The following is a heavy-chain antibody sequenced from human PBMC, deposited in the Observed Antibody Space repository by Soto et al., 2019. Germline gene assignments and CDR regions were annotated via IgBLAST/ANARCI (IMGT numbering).Heavy chain of an antibody. CDR2: ISSSGSTI. CDR3: ARGRSLNYDFWSGYYTEGWFDP. Sequence: QVQLVESGGGLVKPGGSLRLSCAASGFTFSDYYMSWIRQAPGKGLEWVSYISSSGSTIYYADSVKGRFTISRDNAKNSLYLQMNSLRAEDTAVYCCARGRSLNYDFWSGYYTEGWFDPWGQGTLVTVSS. D-gene: IGHD3-3*01. J-gene: IGHJ5*02. V-gene: IGHV3-11*01. CDR1: GFTFSDYY.